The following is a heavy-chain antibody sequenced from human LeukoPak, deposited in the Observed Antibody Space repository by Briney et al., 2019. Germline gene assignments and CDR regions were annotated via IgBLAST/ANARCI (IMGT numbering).Heavy chain of an antibody. CDR1: GGSFSGYY. V-gene: IGHV4-34*01. Sequence: PSETLSLTCAVYGGSFSGYYWSWVRQPPGKGLEWIGEINHSGSTNYNPSLKSRVTISVDTSKNQFSLKLSSVTAADTAVYYCARSGGVTTDYWGQGTLVTVSS. CDR2: INHSGST. J-gene: IGHJ4*02. D-gene: IGHD2-15*01. CDR3: ARSGGVTTDY.